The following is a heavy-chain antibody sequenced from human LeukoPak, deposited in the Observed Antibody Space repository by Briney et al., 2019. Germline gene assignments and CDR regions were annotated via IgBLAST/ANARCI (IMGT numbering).Heavy chain of an antibody. J-gene: IGHJ4*02. CDR3: ARSLARYSGSYGSGY. CDR1: GGTFSSYA. D-gene: IGHD1-26*01. V-gene: IGHV1-69*06. CDR2: IIPIFGTA. Sequence: SVKVSCKASGGTFSSYAISWVRQAPGQGLEWMGGIIPIFGTANYAQKFQGRVTITADKSTSTAYMELSSLRSEDTAVYYCARSLARYSGSYGSGYWGQGTLVTVSS.